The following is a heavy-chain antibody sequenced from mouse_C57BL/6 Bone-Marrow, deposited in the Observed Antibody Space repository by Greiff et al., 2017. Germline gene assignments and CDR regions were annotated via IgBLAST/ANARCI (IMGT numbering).Heavy chain of an antibody. D-gene: IGHD2-4*01. J-gene: IGHJ2*01. CDR1: GYTFTSYW. CDR2: IYPGNSDT. CDR3: TNMITTGNYFDY. V-gene: IGHV1-5*01. Sequence: EVQLQQSGTVLARPGASVKMSCKTSGYTFTSYWMHWVKQRPGQGLEWIGAIYPGNSDTSYNQKFKGKAKLTAVTSASTAYMELSSLTSEDSAVYYCTNMITTGNYFDYWGQGTTLTVSS.